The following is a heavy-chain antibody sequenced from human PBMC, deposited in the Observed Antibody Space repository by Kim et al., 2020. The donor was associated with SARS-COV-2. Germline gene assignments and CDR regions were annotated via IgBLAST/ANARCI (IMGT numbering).Heavy chain of an antibody. D-gene: IGHD3-22*01. CDR1: GGSISSYY. J-gene: IGHJ4*02. CDR2: IYYSGST. V-gene: IGHV4-59*13. CDR3: ARVGYDSSGPFDY. Sequence: SETLSLTCTVSGGSISSYYWSWIRQPPGKGLEWIGYIYYSGSTNYNPSLKSRVTISVDTSKNQFSLKLSSVTAADTAVYYCARVGYDSSGPFDYWGQGTLVTVSS.